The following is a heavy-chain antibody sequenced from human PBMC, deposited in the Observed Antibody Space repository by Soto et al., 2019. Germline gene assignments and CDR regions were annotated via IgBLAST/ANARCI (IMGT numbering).Heavy chain of an antibody. CDR1: GGSISSYY. V-gene: IGHV4-59*01. CDR2: IYYSGST. Sequence: SETLSHTCTVSGGSISSYYWSWIRQPPGKGLEWIGYIYYSGSTNYNPSLKSRVTISVDTSKNQFSLKLSSVTAADTAVYYCARAPLYSRSPHLFDYWGQGTLVTVSS. D-gene: IGHD6-6*01. CDR3: ARAPLYSRSPHLFDY. J-gene: IGHJ4*02.